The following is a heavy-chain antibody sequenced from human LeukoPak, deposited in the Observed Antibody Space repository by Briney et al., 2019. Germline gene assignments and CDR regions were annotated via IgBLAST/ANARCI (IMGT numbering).Heavy chain of an antibody. CDR2: ISGSGGST. CDR1: GFTFSSYA. V-gene: IGHV3-23*01. D-gene: IGHD6-19*01. Sequence: PGGSLRLSWAASGFTFSSYAMSWVRQAPGKGLEWRSAISGSGGSTYCADSVKGRFTISRDNSKNTLYLQMNSLRAEDTAVYYCAKPPVYSSGWYFEGTPFDYWVQGTLVTVSS. CDR3: AKPPVYSSGWYFEGTPFDY. J-gene: IGHJ4*02.